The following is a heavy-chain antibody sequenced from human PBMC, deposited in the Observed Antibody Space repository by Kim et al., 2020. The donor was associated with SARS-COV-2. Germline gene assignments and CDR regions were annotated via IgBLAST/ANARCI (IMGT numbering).Heavy chain of an antibody. CDR1: GGSLSSCCYY. CDR3: ARVWGFMYYYFDN. CDR2: IYYVGST. V-gene: IGHV4-31*03. J-gene: IGHJ4*02. Sequence: SETLSLTCTVSGGSLSSCCYYWGWLRQHPGKGLDWIGNIYYVGSTYYNPSLKSRVTISVDTSKNQFSLKLMSVTAADTAVYYCARVWGFMYYYFDNWGQGTLVTVSS. D-gene: IGHD3-16*01.